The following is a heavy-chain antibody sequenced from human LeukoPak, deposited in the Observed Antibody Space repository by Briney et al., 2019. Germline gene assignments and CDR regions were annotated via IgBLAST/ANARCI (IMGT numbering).Heavy chain of an antibody. D-gene: IGHD1-7*01. CDR2: IYHSGST. CDR1: GGSISSGGYY. V-gene: IGHV4-30-2*01. Sequence: PSQTLSLTCTVSGGSISSGGYYWSWIRQPPGKGLEWIGYIYHSGSTYYNPSLKSRVTISVDRSKNQFSLKLSSVTAADTAVYYCARDQLELRKVWNIWGQGTMVTVSS. J-gene: IGHJ3*02. CDR3: ARDQLELRKVWNI.